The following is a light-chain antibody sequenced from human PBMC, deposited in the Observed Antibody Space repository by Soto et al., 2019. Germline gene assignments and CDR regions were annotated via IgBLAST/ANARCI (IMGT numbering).Light chain of an antibody. V-gene: IGKV3D-20*02. CDR3: QQRSNWPLT. CDR1: QSVISRN. J-gene: IGKJ4*01. Sequence: EVVLTQSPGTLSLFPGERATLSCRASQSVISRNLAWYQQKPGQAPRFLIYGASNRAPGIPDRFSGSGSGTDFTLTISSLEPEDFAVYYCQQRSNWPLTFGGGTKVDIK. CDR2: GAS.